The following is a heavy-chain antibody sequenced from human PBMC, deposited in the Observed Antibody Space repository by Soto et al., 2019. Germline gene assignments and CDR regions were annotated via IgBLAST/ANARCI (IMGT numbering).Heavy chain of an antibody. CDR3: ARDKITGLFDY. D-gene: IGHD2-8*02. CDR2: IYYSGST. V-gene: IGHV4-59*12. Sequence: PSETLSLTCTVSGASISNSYWSWIRQPPGKGLEWIGDIYYSGSTNYNPSLKSRVTISVDTSKNQFSLKLTSVTAADTAVYYCARDKITGLFDYWGQGTLVTVSS. J-gene: IGHJ4*02. CDR1: GASISNSY.